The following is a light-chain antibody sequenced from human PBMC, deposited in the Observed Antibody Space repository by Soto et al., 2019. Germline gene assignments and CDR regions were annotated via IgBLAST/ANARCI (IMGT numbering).Light chain of an antibody. V-gene: IGKV1-27*01. CDR2: GAS. CDR3: QKYDRAPFT. Sequence: DIQMTQSPSSLSSYLGDRVTITCRASQVISNYLAWYQQKPGRLPKVLLFGASTLQSGVPARFSGSGSGTLFTLTINGLLPDDVATYYCQKYDRAPFTFGPGTKVDFK. J-gene: IGKJ3*01. CDR1: QVISNY.